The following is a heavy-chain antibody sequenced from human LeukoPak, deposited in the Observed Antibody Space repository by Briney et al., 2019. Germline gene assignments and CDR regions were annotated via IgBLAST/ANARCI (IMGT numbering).Heavy chain of an antibody. J-gene: IGHJ4*02. D-gene: IGHD3-9*01. CDR3: ARVRVLRYFDWLDYFDY. CDR1: GFTFSSYW. CDR2: IKQDESEK. Sequence: GGSLRLSCAASGFTFSSYWMSWVRQAPGKGLEWVANIKQDESEKYYVDSVKGRFTISRDNAKNSLYLQMNSLRAEDTAVYYCARVRVLRYFDWLDYFDYWGQGTLVTVSS. V-gene: IGHV3-7*01.